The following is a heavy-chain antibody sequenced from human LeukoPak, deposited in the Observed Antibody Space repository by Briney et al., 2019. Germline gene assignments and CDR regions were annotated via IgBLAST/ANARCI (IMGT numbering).Heavy chain of an antibody. CDR1: GFTFSDYY. J-gene: IGHJ4*02. CDR2: ISSSSSYT. D-gene: IGHD3-9*01. Sequence: PGGSLRLSCAASGFTFSDYYMSWIRQAPGKGLEWVSYISSSSSYTNYADSVKGRFTISRDNAKNPLYLQMNSLRAEDTAVYYCARGQLVIHYFDYWGQGTLVTVSS. V-gene: IGHV3-11*05. CDR3: ARGQLVIHYFDY.